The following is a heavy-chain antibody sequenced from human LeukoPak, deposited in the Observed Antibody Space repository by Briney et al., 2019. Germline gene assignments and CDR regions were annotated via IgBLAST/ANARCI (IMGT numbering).Heavy chain of an antibody. CDR1: GYTFTSYG. J-gene: IGHJ4*02. Sequence: ASVKVSCKASGYTFTSYGISWVRQAPGQGLEWMGWISAYNGNTNYAQKLQGRVTMTTDTSTSTAHMELRSLRSDDTAVYYCASSAYSGYLDYWGQGTLVTVSS. D-gene: IGHD5-12*01. V-gene: IGHV1-18*01. CDR2: ISAYNGNT. CDR3: ASSAYSGYLDY.